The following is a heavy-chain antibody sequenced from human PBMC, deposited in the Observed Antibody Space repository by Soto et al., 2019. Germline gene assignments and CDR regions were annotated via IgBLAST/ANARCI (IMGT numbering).Heavy chain of an antibody. CDR1: GGSFSGYY. CDR2: INHSGST. D-gene: IGHD6-19*01. CDR3: AISSGWWAFGAS. J-gene: IGHJ5*02. Sequence: SETLSLTCAVYGGSFSGYYWSWIRQPPGKGLEWIGEINHSGSTNYNPSLKSRVTISVDTSKNQFSLKLSSVSAADTAVYYCAISSGWWAFGASWGQGPLVTVSS. V-gene: IGHV4-34*01.